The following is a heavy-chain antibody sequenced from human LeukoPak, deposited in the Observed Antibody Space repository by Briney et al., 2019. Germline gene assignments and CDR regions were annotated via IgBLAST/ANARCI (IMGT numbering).Heavy chain of an antibody. Sequence: PSQTLSLTCTVSGGSISSGSYYWSWIRQPAGKGLEWIGRIYTSGRTNYNPSLKSRVSMSVDTSKNQFSLKLSSVTAADTAVYYCARVGSGSDYNYYMDAWGKGTTVTISS. CDR2: IYTSGRT. CDR1: GGSISSGSYY. V-gene: IGHV4-61*02. D-gene: IGHD3-10*01. CDR3: ARVGSGSDYNYYMDA. J-gene: IGHJ6*03.